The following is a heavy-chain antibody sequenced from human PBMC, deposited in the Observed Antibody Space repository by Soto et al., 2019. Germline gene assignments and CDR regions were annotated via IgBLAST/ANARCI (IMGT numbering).Heavy chain of an antibody. CDR3: ARPGYYYYMDV. CDR1: GGSISSSSYY. Sequence: QLQLQESGPGLVKPSETLSLTCTVSGGSISSSSYYWGWIRQPPGKGLEWIGSIYYSGSTYYNPSLQSRVTISVDTSKNQFSLKLSSVTAADTAVYYCARPGYYYYMDVWGKGTTVTVSS. V-gene: IGHV4-39*01. CDR2: IYYSGST. J-gene: IGHJ6*03.